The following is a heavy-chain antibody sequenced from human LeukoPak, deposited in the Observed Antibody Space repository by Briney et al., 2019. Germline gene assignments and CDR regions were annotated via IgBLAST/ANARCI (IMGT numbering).Heavy chain of an antibody. CDR3: AREVVVPAAILATRPFDY. V-gene: IGHV4-4*07. CDR2: IYTSGST. J-gene: IGHJ4*02. D-gene: IGHD2-2*02. CDR1: GGSISSYY. Sequence: SETLSLTCTVSGGSISSYYCSWIRQPAGKGLEWIGRIYTSGSTNYNPSLKSRVTMSVDTSKNQFSLKLSSVTAADTAVYYCAREVVVPAAILATRPFDYWGQGTLVTVSS.